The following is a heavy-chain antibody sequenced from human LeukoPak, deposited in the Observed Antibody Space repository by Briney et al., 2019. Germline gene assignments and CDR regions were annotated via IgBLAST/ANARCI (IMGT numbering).Heavy chain of an antibody. J-gene: IGHJ4*02. CDR3: AKDPRYQLPGPLDY. Sequence: GGSLTLLCAASGLLFSSYAMSWVRQAPGKALEWVSAISGSGGSTYYADSVKGRFTISRDNSKNTLYLQMNSLRAEDTAVYYCAKDPRYQLPGPLDYWGQGTLVTVSS. CDR1: GLLFSSYA. V-gene: IGHV3-23*01. D-gene: IGHD2-2*01. CDR2: ISGSGGST.